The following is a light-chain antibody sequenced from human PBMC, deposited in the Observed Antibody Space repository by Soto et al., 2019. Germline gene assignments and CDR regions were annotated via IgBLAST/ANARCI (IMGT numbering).Light chain of an antibody. CDR2: EGS. J-gene: IGLJ1*01. CDR1: SSDVGSYNL. V-gene: IGLV2-23*01. CDR3: CSYAGSSTV. Sequence: QSVLTQPASVSGSPGQSITISCTGTSSDVGSYNLVSWYQQHPGKAPKLMIYEGSKRPSGVSNRFSGSKSGNTASLTISGLQAEDEADYYCCSYAGSSTVFGTGTSHRP.